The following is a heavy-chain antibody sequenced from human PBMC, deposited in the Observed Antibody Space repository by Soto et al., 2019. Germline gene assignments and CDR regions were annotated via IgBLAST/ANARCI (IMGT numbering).Heavy chain of an antibody. CDR1: GSSFSKYA. D-gene: IGHD6-19*01. J-gene: IGHJ4*02. V-gene: IGHV3-30-3*01. CDR3: ARKAVPDF. Sequence: GGSLRLSCAASGSSFSKYAMHWVRQAPGKGLEWVAVITYDATNEFYADSVKGRFTISRDNSNNTLSLHMSSLRLADTAVYYCARKAVPDFWGQGTLVTVSS. CDR2: ITYDATNE.